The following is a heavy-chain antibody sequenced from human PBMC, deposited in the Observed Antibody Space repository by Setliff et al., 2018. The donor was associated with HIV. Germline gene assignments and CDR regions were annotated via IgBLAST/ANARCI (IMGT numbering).Heavy chain of an antibody. CDR1: GVSITSYY. D-gene: IGHD1-26*01. CDR3: ARWEAAQKAFDI. CDR2: GHYSGNT. Sequence: SETLSLTCTVSGVSITSYYWNWIRQPPEKGLERIGYGHYSGNTKQNPSLRSRVTISVDTSKNQLSLTLYSVSAADTAVYYCARWEAAQKAFDIWGHGTMVTVSS. J-gene: IGHJ3*02. V-gene: IGHV4-59*08.